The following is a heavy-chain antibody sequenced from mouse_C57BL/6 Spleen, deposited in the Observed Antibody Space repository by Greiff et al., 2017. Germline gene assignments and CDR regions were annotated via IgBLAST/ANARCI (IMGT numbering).Heavy chain of an antibody. Sequence: QVQLQQSDAELVKPGASVKISCKVSGYTFTDHTIHWMKQRPEQGLEWIGYIYPRDGSTTYNEKFKGKDTLTADKSSRTAYMQLNSLTSEDSAVYFCARNLYYSPSVDYWGQGTTLTVSS. CDR3: ARNLYYSPSVDY. J-gene: IGHJ2*01. CDR2: IYPRDGST. D-gene: IGHD2-12*01. V-gene: IGHV1-78*01. CDR1: GYTFTDHT.